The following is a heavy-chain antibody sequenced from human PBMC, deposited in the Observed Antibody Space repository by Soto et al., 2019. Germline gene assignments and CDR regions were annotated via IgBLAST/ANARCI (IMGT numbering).Heavy chain of an antibody. V-gene: IGHV3-48*03. CDR3: AGRDGHNRRKAPYYYYYYGMNV. D-gene: IGHD2-15*01. CDR2: IRSGGTTM. J-gene: IGHJ6*02. Sequence: PGGSLTLSCAASGFTFSSYEMNWVRQAPGKGLEWISYIRSGGTTMYYADSVKGRFTISRDNAKNSLYLQMNSLTAEDTAVYYCAGRDGHNRRKAPYYYYYYGMNVWGQGTTVTVSS. CDR1: GFTFSSYE.